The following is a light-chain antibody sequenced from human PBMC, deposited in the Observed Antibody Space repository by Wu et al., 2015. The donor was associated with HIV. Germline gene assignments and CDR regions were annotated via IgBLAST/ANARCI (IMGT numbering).Light chain of an antibody. V-gene: IGKV3-15*01. Sequence: EIVLTQSPAALSISPGDRATLSCRASRSVSSNLAWYQQKPGQAPRLLIFGASTRATGIPARFSGSRSGTEFTLTISSLQSEDFAVYYCQQYNNWPPSFGQGTKLEIK. CDR3: QQYNNWPPS. CDR1: RSVSSN. CDR2: GAS. J-gene: IGKJ2*03.